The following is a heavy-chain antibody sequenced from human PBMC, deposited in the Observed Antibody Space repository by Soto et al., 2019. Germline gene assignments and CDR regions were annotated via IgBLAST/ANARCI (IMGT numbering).Heavy chain of an antibody. CDR3: ARDLWGYCGTDCYPLDV. D-gene: IGHD2-21*02. J-gene: IGHJ6*02. CDR2: MYNTGST. CDR1: GGSISGYY. V-gene: IGHV4-59*01. Sequence: QVQLQESGPGLVKPSETLSLTCTVSGGSISGYYWSWIRQPPGKGLEWIGYMYNTGSTVYNPSFKXRXTXPXXTSKNQFYLKLNSVTAADTAVYYCARDLWGYCGTDCYPLDVWGQGTTVPVSS.